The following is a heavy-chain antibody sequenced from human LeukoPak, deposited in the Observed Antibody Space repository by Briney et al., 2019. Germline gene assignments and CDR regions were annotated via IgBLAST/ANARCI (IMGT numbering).Heavy chain of an antibody. CDR3: ARGMTGSYFGHFDY. Sequence: PGGSLRLSCAASGFSFSSYEMNWVRQAPGKGLEWVSYMSSSGGTIYYADSVKGRFTISRDNGKNSLYLQMNSLRADDEAVYYCARGMTGSYFGHFDYWGQGTLVTVSS. CDR1: GFSFSSYE. CDR2: MSSSGGTI. J-gene: IGHJ4*02. D-gene: IGHD1-26*01. V-gene: IGHV3-48*03.